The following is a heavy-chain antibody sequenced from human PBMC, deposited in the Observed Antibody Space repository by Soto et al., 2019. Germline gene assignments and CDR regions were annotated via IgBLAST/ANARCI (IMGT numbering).Heavy chain of an antibody. V-gene: IGHV5-10-1*01. CDR2: IDSSDSYP. CDR3: ARHKAFYYDSTDS. J-gene: IGHJ4*02. Sequence: PGESLKISCKGSGYSFASYWISWVRQMPAKGLEWVGRIDSSDSYPNYSPSFQGHVTFSADKSISTAYLQWSSLRASDTAMYYCARHKAFYYDSTDSWGQGTLVTVSS. D-gene: IGHD3-22*01. CDR1: GYSFASYW.